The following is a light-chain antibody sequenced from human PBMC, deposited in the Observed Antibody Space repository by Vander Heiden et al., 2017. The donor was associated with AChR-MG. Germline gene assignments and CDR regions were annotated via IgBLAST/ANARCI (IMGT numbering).Light chain of an antibody. J-gene: IGLJ3*02. CDR3: SSYAGRNNLV. V-gene: IGLV2-8*01. CDR2: EVR. CDR1: SSDVGDYAF. Sequence: QSALTQPPSASGFLGQSVTISCTGTSSDVGDYAFVSYHQQHPSKAPKLMIYEVRQRPSGVPDRFSGSKSGNTASLTVSGLQAEDEADYYCSSYAGRNNLVFGGGTKLTVL.